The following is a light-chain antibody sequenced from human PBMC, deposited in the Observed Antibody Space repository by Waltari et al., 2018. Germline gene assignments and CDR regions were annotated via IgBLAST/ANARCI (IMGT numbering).Light chain of an antibody. CDR1: LGISTW. V-gene: IGKV1-12*01. J-gene: IGKJ4*01. Sequence: DIQMTQSPSSVSASVGDGVTITCRASLGISTWVAWYQQKPGGAPKLLIYGASRLHSGVPSRFSGSGVETHFTLTITSLQPEDFATYYCQLTNVFFFTFGGGTKV. CDR3: QLTNVFFFT. CDR2: GAS.